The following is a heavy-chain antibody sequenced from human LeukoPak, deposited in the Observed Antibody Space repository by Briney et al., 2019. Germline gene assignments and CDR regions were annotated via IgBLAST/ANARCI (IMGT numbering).Heavy chain of an antibody. Sequence: GGSLRLSCTAFRFIFSEYAMSWVRQAPGKGLEWVSVIGGNGHSPYYADSVKGRFTISRDDSKSTLYLQMDSLRAEDTGVYYCIIDRRPLYDSRFDYWGQGTLVTVSS. J-gene: IGHJ4*02. CDR3: IIDRRPLYDSRFDY. D-gene: IGHD3-16*01. CDR1: RFIFSEYA. V-gene: IGHV3-23*01. CDR2: IGGNGHSP.